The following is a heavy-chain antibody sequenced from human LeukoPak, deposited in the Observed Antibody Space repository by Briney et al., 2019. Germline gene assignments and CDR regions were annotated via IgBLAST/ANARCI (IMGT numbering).Heavy chain of an antibody. Sequence: PGGSLRLSCAASGFTFSSYSMNWVRQAPGKGLEWVSSISSSSSYIYYADSVKGRFTISRDNAKNSLYLQMNSLRAEDTALYYCAKDMFLMPGSETKFDYWGQGTLVTVSS. CDR1: GFTFSSYS. V-gene: IGHV3-21*04. D-gene: IGHD3-10*02. CDR3: AKDMFLMPGSETKFDY. J-gene: IGHJ4*02. CDR2: ISSSSSYI.